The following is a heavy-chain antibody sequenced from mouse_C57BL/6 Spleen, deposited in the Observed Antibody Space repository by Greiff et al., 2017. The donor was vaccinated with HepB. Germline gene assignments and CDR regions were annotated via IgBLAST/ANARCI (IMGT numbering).Heavy chain of an antibody. CDR3: TRDRRGDDYDGISIYYYAMDY. CDR2: ISSGGDYI. CDR1: GFTFSSYA. J-gene: IGHJ4*01. D-gene: IGHD2-4*01. Sequence: EVMLVESGEGLVKPGGSLKLSCAASGFTFSSYAMSWVRQTPEKRLEWVAYISSGGDYIYYADTVKGRFTISRDNARNTLYLQMSSLKSEDTAMYYCTRDRRGDDYDGISIYYYAMDYWGQGTSVTVSS. V-gene: IGHV5-9-1*02.